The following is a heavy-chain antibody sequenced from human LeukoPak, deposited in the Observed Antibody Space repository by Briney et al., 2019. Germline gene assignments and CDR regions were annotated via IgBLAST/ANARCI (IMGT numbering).Heavy chain of an antibody. J-gene: IGHJ1*01. Sequence: ASVKVSCKSSGYTFTSYGIIWVRQAPGQGLEWMGWISAYNGNTNYAQKLQGRVTMTTDTSTSTAYMELRSLGSDDTAVYYCVSTPGYSSSWYTYFQHWGQGTLVTVSS. CDR3: VSTPGYSSSWYTYFQH. V-gene: IGHV1-18*01. D-gene: IGHD6-13*01. CDR1: GYTFTSYG. CDR2: ISAYNGNT.